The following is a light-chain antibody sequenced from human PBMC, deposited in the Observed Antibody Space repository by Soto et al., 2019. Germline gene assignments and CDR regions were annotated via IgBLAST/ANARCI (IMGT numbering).Light chain of an antibody. V-gene: IGKV3D-20*01. CDR2: DAS. CDR1: QSVTNNY. CDR3: HQRQSWPRT. J-gene: IGKJ1*01. Sequence: IALTQSPATLSLSPGDRSTLSCGCSQSVTNNYLAWYQQKPGLAPRLLIYDASYRANGIPDRFSASGSGTDFTLTISDVQPEDFALYYCHQRQSWPRTFGQGTKVDIK.